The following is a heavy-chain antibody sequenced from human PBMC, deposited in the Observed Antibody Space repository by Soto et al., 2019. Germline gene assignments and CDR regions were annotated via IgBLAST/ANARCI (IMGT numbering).Heavy chain of an antibody. CDR1: GYTFTGYY. V-gene: IGHV1-3*01. Sequence: GASVKVSCKASGYTFTGYYMHWVRQAPGQGLEWMGWINAGNGNTKYSQKFQGRVIITRDTSASTAYMELRSLRSEDTAVYYCARDSGGMDVWGQGTTVTVSS. CDR2: INAGNGNT. CDR3: ARDSGGMDV. J-gene: IGHJ6*02.